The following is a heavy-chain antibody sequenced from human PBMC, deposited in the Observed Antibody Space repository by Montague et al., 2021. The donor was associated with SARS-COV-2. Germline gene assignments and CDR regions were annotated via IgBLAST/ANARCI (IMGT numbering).Heavy chain of an antibody. CDR2: IYYSGST. V-gene: IGHV4-39*01. D-gene: IGHD3-22*01. J-gene: IGHJ5*02. CDR3: ARGVTMIVVVMRYNWFDP. CDR1: GGSISSSSYY. Sequence: SETLSLTCTVSGGSISSSSYYWGWIRQPPGEGLEWIGSIYYSGSTYYNPSLKSRVTISVDTSKNQFSLKLSSVTAADTAVHYCARGVTMIVVVMRYNWFDPWGQGTLVTVSS.